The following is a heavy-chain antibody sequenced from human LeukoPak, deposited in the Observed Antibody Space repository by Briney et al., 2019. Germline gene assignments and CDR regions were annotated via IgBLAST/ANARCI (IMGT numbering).Heavy chain of an antibody. CDR3: ARDLVPAATHDAFDI. Sequence: GASVKVSCKASGGTFSSYAISWVRQAPGQGLEWMGGIIPIFGTANYAQKFQGRVTITADESTSTAYMELSSLRSEDTAVYYCARDLVPAATHDAFDIWGQGTMVTVSS. CDR1: GGTFSSYA. D-gene: IGHD2-2*01. V-gene: IGHV1-69*13. J-gene: IGHJ3*02. CDR2: IIPIFGTA.